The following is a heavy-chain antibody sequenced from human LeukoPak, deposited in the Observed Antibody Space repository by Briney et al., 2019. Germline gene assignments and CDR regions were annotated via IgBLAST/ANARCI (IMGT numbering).Heavy chain of an antibody. Sequence: GGSLRLSCAASGFTFSSYSMNWVRQAPGKGLEWVSYISSSSSTIYYADSVKGRFTISRDNAKNSLYLQMNSLRAEDTAVYYCARCLSYYDFWSGYPGHDAFDIWGQGTMVTVSS. CDR3: ARCLSYYDFWSGYPGHDAFDI. V-gene: IGHV3-48*01. CDR2: ISSSSSTI. D-gene: IGHD3-3*01. J-gene: IGHJ3*02. CDR1: GFTFSSYS.